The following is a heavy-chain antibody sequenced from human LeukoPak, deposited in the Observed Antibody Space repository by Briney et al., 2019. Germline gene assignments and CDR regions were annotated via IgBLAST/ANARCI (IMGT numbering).Heavy chain of an antibody. CDR1: GFTFSDYY. CDR2: IYSGGST. D-gene: IGHD3-9*01. J-gene: IGHJ4*02. V-gene: IGHV3-66*01. Sequence: GGSLRLSCAASGFTFSDYYMNWVRQAPGKGLEWVSVIYSGGSTHYADSVKGRFTISRDNSKNTLYLQMNSLRAEDTAVYYCARDRLHYDSLTGYPADWGQGTLVTVSS. CDR3: ARDRLHYDSLTGYPAD.